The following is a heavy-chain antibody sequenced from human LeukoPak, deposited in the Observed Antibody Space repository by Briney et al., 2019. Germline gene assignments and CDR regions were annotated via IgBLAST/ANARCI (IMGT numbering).Heavy chain of an antibody. D-gene: IGHD1-26*01. CDR1: GFTFTNYW. J-gene: IGHJ4*02. Sequence: GGSLRLSCAASGFTFTNYWMTWVRQVPGKGLEWVANIHKAGSESYYVDSVKGRFAISRDNAKNSLCLQLSSLRVEDTAVYYCARVGAWELQRVFEYWGQGTRVTVSS. V-gene: IGHV3-7*01. CDR2: IHKAGSES. CDR3: ARVGAWELQRVFEY.